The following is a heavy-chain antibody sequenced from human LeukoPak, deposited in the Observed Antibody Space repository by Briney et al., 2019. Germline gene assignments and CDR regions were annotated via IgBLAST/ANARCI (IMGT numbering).Heavy chain of an antibody. Sequence: ASVKVSCKASGGTFSSYAISWVRQAPGQGLEWMGGIIPIFGTANYAQKFQGRVTITTDESTSTAYMELSSLRSEDTAVYYCARTGRPDCSGGSCYKDWFDPWGQGTLVTVSS. CDR2: IIPIFGTA. J-gene: IGHJ5*02. V-gene: IGHV1-69*05. CDR1: GGTFSSYA. D-gene: IGHD2-15*01. CDR3: ARTGRPDCSGGSCYKDWFDP.